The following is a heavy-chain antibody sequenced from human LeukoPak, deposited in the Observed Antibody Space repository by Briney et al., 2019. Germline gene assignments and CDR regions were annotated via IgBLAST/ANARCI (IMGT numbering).Heavy chain of an antibody. CDR2: LYYRGSA. J-gene: IGHJ4*02. D-gene: IGHD6-19*01. V-gene: IGHV4-39*01. CDR3: ARHRRGTGWYFMDY. CDR1: GGFMNSDSYY. Sequence: TSETLSLTCIVSGGFMNSDSYYWAWIRQPPRKGLQWIGSLYYRGSAYYGPSLKGRVTISGDTSQTQFSLKLNSVTAADTAVYYCARHRRGTGWYFMDYWGQGALVTVSS.